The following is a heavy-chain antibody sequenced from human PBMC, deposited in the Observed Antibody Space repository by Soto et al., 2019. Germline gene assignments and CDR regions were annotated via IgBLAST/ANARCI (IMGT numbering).Heavy chain of an antibody. CDR1: VYSIRSCYY. J-gene: IGHJ4*02. CDR3: ALGGGVISSFDY. CDR2: IYHSGST. D-gene: IGHD3-16*02. Sequence: SEPLSLTCAVSVYSIRSCYYCGCIRQPPGKGLEWIGSIYHSGSTYYNPSLKSRVTISVDTSKNQFSLKLSSVTAADTAVYYCALGGGVISSFDYWGQGTLVTVSS. V-gene: IGHV4-38-2*01.